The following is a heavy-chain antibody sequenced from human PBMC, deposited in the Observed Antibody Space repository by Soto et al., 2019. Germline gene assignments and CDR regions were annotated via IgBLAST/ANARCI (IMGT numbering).Heavy chain of an antibody. CDR2: IWHDGMNK. CDR1: GFTFSSYG. CDR3: ARDRGSDDPIDY. J-gene: IGHJ4*02. V-gene: IGHV3-33*01. D-gene: IGHD3-10*01. Sequence: QVQLVESGGGVVQPERSLTLSCAASGFTFSSYGMHWVRQAPGKGLEWVAVIWHDGMNKYYADSVRGRFTISSDNSKNTLYLQMNSLRAEDTAVYYCARDRGSDDPIDYWGQGNLVTVSS.